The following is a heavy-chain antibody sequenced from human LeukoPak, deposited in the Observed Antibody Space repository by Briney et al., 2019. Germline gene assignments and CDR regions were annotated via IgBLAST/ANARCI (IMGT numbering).Heavy chain of an antibody. CDR2: MNPNSGNT. V-gene: IGHV1-8*01. Sequence: APVKVSCKASGYTFTSYDINWVRQATGQGLEWMGWMNPNSGNTGYAQKFQGRVTMTRNTSISTAYMELSSLRSEDTAVYYCARDDAGAAASFDYWGQGTLVTVSS. D-gene: IGHD6-13*01. J-gene: IGHJ4*02. CDR3: ARDDAGAAASFDY. CDR1: GYTFTSYD.